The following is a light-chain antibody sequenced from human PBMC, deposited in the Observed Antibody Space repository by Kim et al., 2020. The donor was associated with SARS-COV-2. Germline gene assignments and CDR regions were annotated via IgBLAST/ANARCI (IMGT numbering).Light chain of an antibody. CDR3: QQYNDWPIT. Sequence: VSPGERATLSCRASQSISSNLAWYQQRLGQAPRLLISVASARATGIPARFSGSGSGTEFTLTISSLQSEDFAVYYCQQYNDWPITFGQGTRLEIK. V-gene: IGKV3-15*01. CDR1: QSISSN. CDR2: VAS. J-gene: IGKJ5*01.